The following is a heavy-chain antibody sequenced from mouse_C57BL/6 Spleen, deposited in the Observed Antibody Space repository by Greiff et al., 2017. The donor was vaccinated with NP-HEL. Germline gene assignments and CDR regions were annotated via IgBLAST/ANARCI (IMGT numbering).Heavy chain of an antibody. D-gene: IGHD1-1*01. V-gene: IGHV5-12*01. Sequence: EVKLMESGGGLVQPGGSLKLSCAASGFTFSDYYMYWVRQTPEKRLEWVAYISHGGGSTYYPDTVKGRFTISRDNAKNTLYLQMSRLKSEDTAMYYCASYYYGSRGAMDYWGQGTSVTVSS. CDR2: ISHGGGST. CDR3: ASYYYGSRGAMDY. CDR1: GFTFSDYY. J-gene: IGHJ4*01.